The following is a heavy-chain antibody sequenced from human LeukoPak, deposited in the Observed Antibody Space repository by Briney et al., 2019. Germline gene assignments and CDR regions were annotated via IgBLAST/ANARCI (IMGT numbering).Heavy chain of an antibody. J-gene: IGHJ6*02. Sequence: GGSLRRSCAASGFTFSSYEMNWVRQAPGKGLEWVSYISSSGSTIYYADSVKGRFTISRDNAKNSLYLQMNSLRAEDTAVYYCARDSLVVVVAGPLDYYYYGMDVWGQGTTVTVSS. V-gene: IGHV3-48*03. CDR2: ISSSGSTI. CDR3: ARDSLVVVVAGPLDYYYYGMDV. CDR1: GFTFSSYE. D-gene: IGHD2-15*01.